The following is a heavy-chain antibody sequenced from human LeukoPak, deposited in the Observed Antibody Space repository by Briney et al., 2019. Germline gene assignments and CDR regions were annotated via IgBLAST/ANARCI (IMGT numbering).Heavy chain of an antibody. V-gene: IGHV1-18*01. D-gene: IGHD2-2*01. Sequence: ASVKVSCKASGYTFTNHGISWVRQAPGQGLEWMGWISTYYGNTNYAQKLQGRFTMTTDTSTSTAFMELRSLRSDDTAVYYCARDEGYCTIITCYRNWFDPWGQGTLVTVSS. CDR3: ARDEGYCTIITCYRNWFDP. CDR1: GYTFTNHG. J-gene: IGHJ5*02. CDR2: ISTYYGNT.